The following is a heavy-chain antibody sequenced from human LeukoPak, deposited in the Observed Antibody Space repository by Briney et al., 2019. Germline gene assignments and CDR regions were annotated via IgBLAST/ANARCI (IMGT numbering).Heavy chain of an antibody. CDR1: GFTFSSYW. CDR3: AKATRGYYYYMDV. Sequence: GGSLRLSCAASGFTFSSYWMHWVRQPPGKGLEWVSGISWNSGSIGYADSVKGRFTISRDNAKNSLYLQMNSLRAEDMALYYCAKATRGYYYYMDVWGKGTTVTVSS. J-gene: IGHJ6*03. V-gene: IGHV3-9*03. CDR2: ISWNSGSI.